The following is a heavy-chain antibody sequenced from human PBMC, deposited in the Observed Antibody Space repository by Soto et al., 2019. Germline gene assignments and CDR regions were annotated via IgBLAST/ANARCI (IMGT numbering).Heavy chain of an antibody. V-gene: IGHV3-33*01. Sequence: QVQLVESGGGVVQPGRSLRLSCAASGFTFSSYGMHWVRQAPGKGLEWVAVIWYDGSNKYYADSVKGRFTISRDNSKNTLYLQMNSMRAEDTAVYYCASIPGYCSSTSCRNYYYYGMDVWGQGTTVTVSS. CDR3: ASIPGYCSSTSCRNYYYYGMDV. CDR1: GFTFSSYG. CDR2: IWYDGSNK. D-gene: IGHD2-2*01. J-gene: IGHJ6*02.